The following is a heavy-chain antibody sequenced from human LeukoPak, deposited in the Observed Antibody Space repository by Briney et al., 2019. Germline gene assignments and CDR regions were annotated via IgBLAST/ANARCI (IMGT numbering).Heavy chain of an antibody. V-gene: IGHV1-69*01. J-gene: IGHJ4*02. CDR1: GGTFSCYA. Sequence: GASVKVSCKASGGTFSCYAISWVRQAPGQGLEWMGGIIPIFGTANYAQKFQGRVTITADESTSTAYMELSSLRSEDTAVYYCARRRHYYDSSGQLDYWGQGTLVTVSS. D-gene: IGHD3-22*01. CDR2: IIPIFGTA. CDR3: ARRRHYYDSSGQLDY.